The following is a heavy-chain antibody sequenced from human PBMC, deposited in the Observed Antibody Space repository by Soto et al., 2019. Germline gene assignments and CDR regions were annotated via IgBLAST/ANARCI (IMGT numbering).Heavy chain of an antibody. CDR3: EGHGYSSQDH. J-gene: IGHJ4*02. CDR1: GVSFSSFA. V-gene: IGHV3-23*01. D-gene: IGHD5-18*01. Sequence: GGSLRLSCAASGVSFSSFALSWVRQAPGEGLEWVSAVSGSCDDTDYADSVKGRFTISRDNSKNTLYLQMNSLRVEDTAVDYFEGHGYSSQDHWGQGTLVTVSS. CDR2: VSGSCDDT.